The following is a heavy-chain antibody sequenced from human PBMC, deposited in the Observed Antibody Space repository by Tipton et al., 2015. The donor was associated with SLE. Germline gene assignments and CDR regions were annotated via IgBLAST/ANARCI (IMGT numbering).Heavy chain of an antibody. Sequence: TLSLTCTVSGDSIRGKSYYWGWIRQPPGEGLQWIASMSYNGNTYYNPSLKSRVTISLETSKNQFSLKLSSVTAADTAVYYCASPNSGRWYYFDYWGQGTLVTVSS. D-gene: IGHD2-15*01. V-gene: IGHV4-39*07. CDR2: MSYNGNT. CDR1: GDSIRGKSYY. CDR3: ASPNSGRWYYFDY. J-gene: IGHJ4*02.